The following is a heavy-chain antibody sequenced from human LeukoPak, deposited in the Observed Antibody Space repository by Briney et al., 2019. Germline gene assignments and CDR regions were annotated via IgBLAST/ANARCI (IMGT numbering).Heavy chain of an antibody. Sequence: SETLSLTCTVSGGSISSYYWGLIRQPPGKGLEWIGYIYYSGSTNYNPSLKSRVTISVDTSKNQFSLKLSSVTAADTAVYYCASASHSIYYYYMDVWGKGTTVTVSS. CDR2: IYYSGST. D-gene: IGHD3-3*02. V-gene: IGHV4-59*01. CDR1: GGSISSYY. CDR3: ASASHSIYYYYMDV. J-gene: IGHJ6*03.